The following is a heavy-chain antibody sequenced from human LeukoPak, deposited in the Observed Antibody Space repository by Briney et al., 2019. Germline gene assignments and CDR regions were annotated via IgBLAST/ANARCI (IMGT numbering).Heavy chain of an antibody. CDR2: IYYSGST. CDR1: DDSITMYY. J-gene: IGHJ4*02. Sequence: SETLSLTCSVSDDSITMYYWTWIRQPPGKGLEWIGYIYYSGSTNYNPSLKSRVTISVDTSKNQFSLKLSSVTAADTAVYYCARVSGSSYYFDYWGQGTLVTVSS. CDR3: ARVSGSSYYFDY. V-gene: IGHV4-59*01. D-gene: IGHD1-26*01.